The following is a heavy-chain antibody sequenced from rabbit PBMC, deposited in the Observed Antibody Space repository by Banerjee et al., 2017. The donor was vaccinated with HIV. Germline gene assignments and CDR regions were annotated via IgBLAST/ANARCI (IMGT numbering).Heavy chain of an antibody. CDR2: IYAGSSVGT. V-gene: IGHV1S40*01. CDR1: GFSFSSGYY. Sequence: QSLEESGGDLVKPGASLTLTCTASGFSFSSGYYMCWVRQAPGKGLEWIACIYAGSSVGTYYASWAKGRFTTSKTSSTTVTLQMTSLTAADTATYFCASYYSDGYAGDAYATGGYYFNLWGPGTLVTVS. D-gene: IGHD6-1*01. J-gene: IGHJ4*01. CDR3: ASYYSDGYAGDAYATGGYYFNL.